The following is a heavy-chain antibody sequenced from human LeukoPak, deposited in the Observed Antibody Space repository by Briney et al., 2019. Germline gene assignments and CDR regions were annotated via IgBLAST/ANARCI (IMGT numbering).Heavy chain of an antibody. CDR3: ARVPRNLEMATMRKGYYYYMDV. CDR2: ISAYNGNT. V-gene: IGHV1-18*01. Sequence: ASVKVSCKASGGTFSSYAISWVRQAPGQGLEWMGWISAYNGNTNYAQKLQGRVTMTTDTSTSTAYMELRSLRSDDTAVYYCARVPRNLEMATMRKGYYYYMDVWGKGTTVTVSS. CDR1: GGTFSSYA. D-gene: IGHD5-24*01. J-gene: IGHJ6*03.